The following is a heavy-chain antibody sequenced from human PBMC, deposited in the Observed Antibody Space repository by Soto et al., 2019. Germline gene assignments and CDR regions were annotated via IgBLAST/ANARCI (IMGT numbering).Heavy chain of an antibody. Sequence: QVQLVQSGAEVKKPGSSVKVSCKASGGTFSSYTISWVRQAPGQGLEWMGRIIPILGIANYAQKFQGRVTITADKSTSTAYMELSSLRSEDTAVYYCARADTFMGSGWYGNAFDIWGQGTMVTVSS. J-gene: IGHJ3*02. CDR3: ARADTFMGSGWYGNAFDI. CDR2: IIPILGIA. D-gene: IGHD6-19*01. CDR1: GGTFSSYT. V-gene: IGHV1-69*02.